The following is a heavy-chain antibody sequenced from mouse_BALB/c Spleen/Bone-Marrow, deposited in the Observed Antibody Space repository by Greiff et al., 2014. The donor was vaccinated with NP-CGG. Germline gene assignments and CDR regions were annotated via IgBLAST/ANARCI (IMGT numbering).Heavy chain of an antibody. J-gene: IGHJ2*01. CDR2: INSNGGST. D-gene: IGHD1-1*01. CDR3: ARDYYGSSDY. Sequence: EVKLVESGGGLVQPGGSLKLSCAASGFTFGSYGMSWVRQTPDKRLELVATINSNGGSTYYPDSVKGRFTISRDNVKNTLYLQMSSLKSEDTAMYYCARDYYGSSDYWGQGTTLTVSS. V-gene: IGHV5-6-3*01. CDR1: GFTFGSYG.